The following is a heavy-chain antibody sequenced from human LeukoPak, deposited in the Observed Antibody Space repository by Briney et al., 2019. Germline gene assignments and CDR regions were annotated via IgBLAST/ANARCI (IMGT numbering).Heavy chain of an antibody. Sequence: SETLSLTCTVSGGSISSYYWSWIRQPPGKGLEWIGYIYYSGSTNYNPSLKSRVTISVDTSKNQFSLKLSSMTAADTAVYYCARGPPYYYYGMDVWGQGTTVTVSS. V-gene: IGHV4-59*08. CDR2: IYYSGST. CDR3: ARGPPYYYYGMDV. CDR1: GGSISSYY. J-gene: IGHJ6*02.